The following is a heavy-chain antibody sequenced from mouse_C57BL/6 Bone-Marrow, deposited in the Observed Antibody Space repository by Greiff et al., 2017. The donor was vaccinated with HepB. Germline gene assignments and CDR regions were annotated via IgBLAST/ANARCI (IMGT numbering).Heavy chain of an antibody. CDR2: IYPGSVST. J-gene: IGHJ2*01. CDR3: ARRITTVVAHFDY. V-gene: IGHV1-55*01. CDR1: GYTFTSYW. Sequence: VQLKQPGAELVKPGASVKMSCKASGYTFTSYWITWVKQRPGQGLEWIGDIYPGSVSTNYNEKFKSKATLTVDTSSSTAYMQLSSLTSEDSAVYYCARRITTVVAHFDYWGQGTTLTVSS. D-gene: IGHD1-1*01.